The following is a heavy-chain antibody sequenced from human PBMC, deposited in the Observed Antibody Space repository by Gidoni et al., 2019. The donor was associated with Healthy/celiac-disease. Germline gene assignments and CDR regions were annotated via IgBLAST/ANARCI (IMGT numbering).Heavy chain of an antibody. J-gene: IGHJ3*02. CDR3: ASWGLITTDAFDI. V-gene: IGHV3-30-3*01. CDR2: ISYDGSNK. D-gene: IGHD3-22*01. CDR1: GVTCRSYA. Sequence: QVQLVEAGGGVVQHGRSLRLTWAASGVTCRSYARHWVRQAPGKGLEWVAVISYDGSNKYYADSVKGRFTISRDNSKNTLYLQMNSLRAEDTAVYYCASWGLITTDAFDIWGQGTMVTVSS.